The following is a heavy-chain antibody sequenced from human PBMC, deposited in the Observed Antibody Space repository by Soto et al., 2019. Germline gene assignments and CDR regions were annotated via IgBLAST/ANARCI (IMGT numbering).Heavy chain of an antibody. V-gene: IGHV4-59*01. Sequence: PSETLSLTCTVSSVSISRYYWSWIRQPPGKGLEWIGYVHYSGSTSYNPSLKGRVTISLDTSKKQFSLNVTTVTAADAAVYYCARERRYSGFDYWGHGTLVTVSS. D-gene: IGHD2-15*01. CDR2: VHYSGST. J-gene: IGHJ4*01. CDR1: SVSISRYY. CDR3: ARERRYSGFDY.